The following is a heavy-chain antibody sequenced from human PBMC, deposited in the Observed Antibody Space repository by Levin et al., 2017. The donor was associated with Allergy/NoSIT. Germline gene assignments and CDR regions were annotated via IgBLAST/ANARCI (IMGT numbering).Heavy chain of an antibody. CDR1: GGSISSGDYY. CDR2: IYYSGST. CDR3: ARDDTFSPIRWGAFDI. J-gene: IGHJ3*02. Sequence: SETLSLTCTVSGGSISSGDYYWSWIRQPPGKGLEWIGYIYYSGSTYYNPSLKSRVTISVDTSKNQFSLKLSSVTAADTAVYYCARDDTFSPIRWGAFDIWGQGTMVTVSS. D-gene: IGHD3-16*01. V-gene: IGHV4-30-4*01.